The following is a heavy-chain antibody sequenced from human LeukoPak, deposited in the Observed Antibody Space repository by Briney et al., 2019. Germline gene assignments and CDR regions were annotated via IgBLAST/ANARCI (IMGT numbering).Heavy chain of an antibody. V-gene: IGHV3-21*01. CDR1: GFTFNTYS. D-gene: IGHD2-15*01. CDR2: ISSCSSYI. Sequence: PGGSLRLSCAASGFTFNTYSMNWVRQAPGKGLEWVSSISSCSSYIYYADSVKGRFTISRDNAKNSLYLQMNSLRADDTAVYYCASRYCSGGSCYCDAYWGQGTLVTVSS. J-gene: IGHJ4*02. CDR3: ASRYCSGGSCYCDAY.